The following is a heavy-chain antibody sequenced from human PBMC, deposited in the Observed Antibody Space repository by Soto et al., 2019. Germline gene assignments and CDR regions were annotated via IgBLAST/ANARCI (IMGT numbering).Heavy chain of an antibody. CDR1: GYTFTSYG. D-gene: IGHD2-2*01. V-gene: IGHV1-18*04. Sequence: GASVKVSCKASGYTFTSYGISWVRQAPGQGHEWMGWISAYNGNTNYAQKLQGRVTMTTDTSTSTAYMELRSLRSDDTAVYYCARDLGGYCSSTSCPGISDYWGQGTLVTVSS. J-gene: IGHJ4*02. CDR2: ISAYNGNT. CDR3: ARDLGGYCSSTSCPGISDY.